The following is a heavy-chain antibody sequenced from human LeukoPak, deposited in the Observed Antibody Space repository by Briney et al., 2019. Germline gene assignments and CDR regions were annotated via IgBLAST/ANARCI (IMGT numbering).Heavy chain of an antibody. CDR1: GGSISSSSYY. D-gene: IGHD2-21*02. J-gene: IGHJ4*02. CDR2: IYYSGST. Sequence: PSETLSLTCTVPGGSISSSSYYWGWIRQPPGKGLEWIGSIYYSGSTYYNPSLKSRVTISVDTSKNQFSLKLSSVTAADTAVYYCASTNCGGDCYSFPFDYWGQGTLVTVSS. CDR3: ASTNCGGDCYSFPFDY. V-gene: IGHV4-39*01.